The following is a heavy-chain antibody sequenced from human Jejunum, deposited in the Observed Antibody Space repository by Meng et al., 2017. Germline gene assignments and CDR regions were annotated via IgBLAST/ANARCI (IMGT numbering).Heavy chain of an antibody. CDR2: VFDSGST. J-gene: IGHJ4*02. CDR3: ATDVYGDGLAYLDY. V-gene: IGHV4-61*01. CDR1: GGAVSGRSFS. Sequence: LQDLAPELVRPPRPLAPTCALSGGAVSGRSFSWTWIRQPPGKGLEWIGYVFDSGSTKYNPSLSSRVTISADTSKNQFSLELSSVTAADTAVYYCATDVYGDGLAYLDYWGQGSLVTVSS. D-gene: IGHD4-17*01.